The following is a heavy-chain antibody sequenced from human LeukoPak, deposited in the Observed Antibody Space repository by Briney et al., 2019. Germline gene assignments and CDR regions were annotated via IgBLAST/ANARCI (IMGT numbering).Heavy chain of an antibody. J-gene: IGHJ6*03. CDR1: GFTFSSHW. Sequence: GGSLRLSCAASGFTFSSHWMNWVRQAPGKGLEWVANIKQDGSEKYYVDSVKGRFTISRDNAKNSLYLQMNSLRAEDTAVYYCARLLTSYYYMDVWGKGTTVTVSS. CDR3: ARLLTSYYYMDV. V-gene: IGHV3-7*01. CDR2: IKQDGSEK.